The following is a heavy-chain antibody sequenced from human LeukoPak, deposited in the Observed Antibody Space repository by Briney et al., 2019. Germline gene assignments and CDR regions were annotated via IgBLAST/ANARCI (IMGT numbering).Heavy chain of an antibody. CDR1: GFTFTNYW. CDR2: IKQDGSEK. CDR3: ARDGDTSGYSD. J-gene: IGHJ4*02. Sequence: GGSLRLSCAASGFTFTNYWMSWVRQAPGKGLEWVANIKQDGSEKYYVDSVKCRFTISRDNAKNSLYLQMSSLRVEDTAVYYCARDGDTSGYSDWGQGTLVTVSS. D-gene: IGHD3-22*01. V-gene: IGHV3-7*01.